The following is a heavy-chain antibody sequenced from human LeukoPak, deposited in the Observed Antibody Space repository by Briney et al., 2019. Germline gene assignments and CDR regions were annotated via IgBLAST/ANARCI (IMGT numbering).Heavy chain of an antibody. Sequence: ASVKVSCKASGYTFTSYYMHWVRQAPGQGLEWMGIINPSGGSTSYAQKFQGRVTMTRDTSTSTVYMELSSLRSEDTAVYYCARDLTAGTTGLDYGMDVWGQGTTVTVSS. CDR2: INPSGGST. V-gene: IGHV1-46*01. D-gene: IGHD1-1*01. J-gene: IGHJ6*02. CDR3: ARDLTAGTTGLDYGMDV. CDR1: GYTFTSYY.